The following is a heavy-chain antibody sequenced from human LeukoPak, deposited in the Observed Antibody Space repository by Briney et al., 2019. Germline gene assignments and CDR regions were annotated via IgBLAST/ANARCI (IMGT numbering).Heavy chain of an antibody. J-gene: IGHJ4*02. V-gene: IGHV1-2*02. Sequence: ASVKVSCKASGYTFTGYYMHWVRQAPGQGLEWMGWINPNSGGTNYAQKFQGRVTMTEDTSTDTAYVELSSLRSEDTAVYYCATAADWGQGTLVTVSS. CDR3: ATAAD. CDR1: GYTFTGYY. CDR2: INPNSGGT.